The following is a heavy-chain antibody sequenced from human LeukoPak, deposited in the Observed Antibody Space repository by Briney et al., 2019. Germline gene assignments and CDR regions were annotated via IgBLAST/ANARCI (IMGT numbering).Heavy chain of an antibody. Sequence: GSLRLSCAASGFTFSSYGMSWVRQAPGKGLEWVSDVSGSGGSTYYADSVKGRFTISRDNSKNTLYLQMNSLRAEDTAVYYCAKNWAFPGCSSTSCPNWFDPWGQGTLDTVSS. D-gene: IGHD2-2*01. CDR2: VSGSGGST. V-gene: IGHV3-23*01. J-gene: IGHJ5*02. CDR1: GFTFSSYG. CDR3: AKNWAFPGCSSTSCPNWFDP.